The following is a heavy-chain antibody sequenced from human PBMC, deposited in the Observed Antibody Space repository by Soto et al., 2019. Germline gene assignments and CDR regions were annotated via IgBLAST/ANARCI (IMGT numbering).Heavy chain of an antibody. CDR3: ARDSGRSDVVPAAISAMDV. V-gene: IGHV1-69*08. CDR1: GGNRYT. J-gene: IGHJ6*02. D-gene: IGHD2-2*01. CDR2: IIPMFGIA. Sequence: QVQLVQSGAEVKKPGSSVKVSCKGSGGNRYTITWVRQAPGQGLEWMGRIIPMFGIATYAQNFQGRVKISADKSTSTAYMELSSLRSEETAVYYCARDSGRSDVVPAAISAMDVWGQGTTVTVSS.